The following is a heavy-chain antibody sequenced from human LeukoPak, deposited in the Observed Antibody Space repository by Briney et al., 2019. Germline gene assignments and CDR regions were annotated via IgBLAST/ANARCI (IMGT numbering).Heavy chain of an antibody. V-gene: IGHV4-34*01. D-gene: IGHD3-3*01. CDR3: ARFGVLDYALDY. CDR1: GGSFSGYY. CDR2: INHSGST. Sequence: PSETLSLTCAVYGGSFSGYYWSWIRQPPGKGLEWIGEINHSGSTNYNPSLKSRVTISVDTSKNQFSLKLSSVTAADTAAYYCARFGVLDYALDYWGQGTLVTVSS. J-gene: IGHJ4*02.